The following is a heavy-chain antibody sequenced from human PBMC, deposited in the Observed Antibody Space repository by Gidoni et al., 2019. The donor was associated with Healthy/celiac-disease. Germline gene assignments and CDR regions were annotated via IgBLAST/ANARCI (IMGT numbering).Heavy chain of an antibody. CDR3: ARGGYGGKPLISAYFDY. CDR2: TYYRSKWYN. D-gene: IGHD5-12*01. CDR1: RDSVSSNSAA. J-gene: IGHJ4*02. V-gene: IGHV6-1*01. Sequence: QVQLQQSGPGLVKPSQTLSLTCAISRDSVSSNSAAWNWIRQSPSRGLEWLGRTYYRSKWYNDYAVSVKSRITINPDTSKNQFSLQLNSVTPEDTAVYYCARGGYGGKPLISAYFDYWGQGTLVTVSS.